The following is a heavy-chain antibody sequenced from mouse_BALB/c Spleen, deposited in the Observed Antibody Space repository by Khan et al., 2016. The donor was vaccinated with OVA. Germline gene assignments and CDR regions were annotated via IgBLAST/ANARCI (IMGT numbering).Heavy chain of an antibody. CDR1: GYTFTNYG. CDR3: ARPPYFSYTLDY. D-gene: IGHD2-10*01. V-gene: IGHV9-3-1*01. J-gene: IGHJ4*01. Sequence: QIQLVQSGPELKKPGETVKISCKASGYTFTNYGMNWVKQSPGKALKWMGWINTYTGEPTYADDFKGRFAFSLETSATTAYLQINNLKNEDTATYFCARPPYFSYTLDYWGQGTSVNVSS. CDR2: INTYTGEP.